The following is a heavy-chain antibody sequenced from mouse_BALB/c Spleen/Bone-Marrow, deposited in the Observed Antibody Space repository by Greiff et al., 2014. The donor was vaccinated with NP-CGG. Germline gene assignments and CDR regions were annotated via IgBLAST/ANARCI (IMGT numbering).Heavy chain of an antibody. D-gene: IGHD2-1*01. CDR2: INPSSGYT. CDR1: GYTFTTYT. Sequence: QVQLKQSGAELARPGASVKMSCRASGYTFTTYTMHWVKQRPGQGLEWIGYINPSSGYTYYNQKFEDKATLTADKSSSAAYLQLSSLTSEDSAVYYCARVYGNYDAMDYWGQGTSVTVSS. CDR3: ARVYGNYDAMDY. J-gene: IGHJ4*01. V-gene: IGHV1-4*01.